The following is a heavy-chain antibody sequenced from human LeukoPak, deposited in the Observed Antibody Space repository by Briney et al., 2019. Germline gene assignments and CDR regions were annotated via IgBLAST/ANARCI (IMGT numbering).Heavy chain of an antibody. V-gene: IGHV3-23*01. CDR3: AKAALYHEVDTAMPFR. D-gene: IGHD5-18*01. CDR2: ISVSGGST. CDR1: GFTFSSYA. J-gene: IGHJ4*02. Sequence: PGGSLRLSCAASGFTFSSYAMSWVRQAPGKGLQWGSAISVSGGSTYYADSVKGRFTISRDNSKNTLYLQMNSLRAEDTAVYYCAKAALYHEVDTAMPFRWGQGTLVTVSS.